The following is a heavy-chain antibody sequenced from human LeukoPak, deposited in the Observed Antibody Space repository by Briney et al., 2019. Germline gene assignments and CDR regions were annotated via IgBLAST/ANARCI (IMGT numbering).Heavy chain of an antibody. CDR1: GGSFSGYY. CDR2: IYYSGST. D-gene: IGHD3-3*01. Sequence: PSETLSLTCAVYGGSFSGYYWSWIRQPPGKGLEWIGSIYYSGSTYYNPSLKSRVTISVDTSKNQFSLKLSSVTAADTAVYYCARRSYITIFGVVDYWGQGTLVTVSS. CDR3: ARRSYITIFGVVDY. V-gene: IGHV4-34*01. J-gene: IGHJ4*02.